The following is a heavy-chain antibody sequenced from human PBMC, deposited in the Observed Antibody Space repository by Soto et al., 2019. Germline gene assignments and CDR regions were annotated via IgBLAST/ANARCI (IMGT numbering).Heavy chain of an antibody. CDR1: GYTFTTYT. J-gene: IGHJ4*02. CDR3: ARDLYGAGSDLDY. V-gene: IGHV1-3*01. D-gene: IGHD3-10*01. CDR2: INCGNGNT. Sequence: QVQLVQSGAEAKKPGASVKVSCEASGYTFTTYTIHWVRQAPGQGLEWMGWINCGNGNTEYSQKFQDRVTMTRDTSASSAYMGLSSLRSEDTAVYYCARDLYGAGSDLDYWGQGTLVTVSS.